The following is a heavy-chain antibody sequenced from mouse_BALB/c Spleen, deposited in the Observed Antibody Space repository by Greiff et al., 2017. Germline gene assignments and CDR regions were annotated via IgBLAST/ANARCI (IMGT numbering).Heavy chain of an antibody. V-gene: IGHV2-2*02. Sequence: QVQLQQSGPGLVQPSQSLSITCTVSGFSLTSYGVHWVRQSPGKGLEWLGVIWSGGSTDYNAAFISRLSISKDNSKSQVFFKMNSLQANDTAIYYCARALTGSWYFDVWGAGTTVTVSS. CDR3: ARALTGSWYFDV. CDR1: GFSLTSYG. D-gene: IGHD4-1*01. J-gene: IGHJ1*01. CDR2: IWSGGST.